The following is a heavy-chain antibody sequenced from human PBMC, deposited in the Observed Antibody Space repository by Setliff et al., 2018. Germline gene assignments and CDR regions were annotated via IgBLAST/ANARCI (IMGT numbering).Heavy chain of an antibody. CDR1: GFTFSTYR. D-gene: IGHD1-26*01. CDR2: IWDDGVKK. V-gene: IGHV3-33*08. CDR3: ASGSYRPLDY. J-gene: IGHJ4*02. Sequence: GGSLRLSCAASGFTFSTYRMHWVRQAPGKGLEWVAVIWDDGVKKYHADSVKGRFTISRDNSKNTLYLQMRSLRAEDTAIYYCASGSYRPLDYWGQGTLVTVSS.